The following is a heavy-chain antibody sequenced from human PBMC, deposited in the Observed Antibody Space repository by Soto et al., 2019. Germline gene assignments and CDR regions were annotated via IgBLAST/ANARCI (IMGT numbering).Heavy chain of an antibody. J-gene: IGHJ6*02. V-gene: IGHV3-33*01. D-gene: IGHD6-13*01. CDR2: IWYDGSNK. Sequence: QVQLVESGGGVVQPGRSLRLSCAASGFTFSSYGMHWVRQAPGKGLEWVAVIWYDGSNKYYADSVKGRFTISRDNSKNTLYLQMNSLRAEDTAVYYCARDRGGGIAAARYGIDVWGQGTTVTVSS. CDR3: ARDRGGGIAAARYGIDV. CDR1: GFTFSSYG.